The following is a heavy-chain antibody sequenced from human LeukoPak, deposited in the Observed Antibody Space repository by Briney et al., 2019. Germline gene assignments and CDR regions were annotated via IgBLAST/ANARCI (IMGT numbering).Heavy chain of an antibody. D-gene: IGHD6-19*01. CDR1: GFTFGSYA. Sequence: GGSLRLSCAASGFTFGSYAMSWVRQAPGKGLEWVSAISGSGGSTYYADSVKGRFTISRDNSKNTLYLQMGALKTDDMAVYYCARAGSGWFPPWDHWGQGTLVTVSS. CDR2: ISGSGGST. CDR3: ARAGSGWFPPWDH. J-gene: IGHJ4*02. V-gene: IGHV3-23*01.